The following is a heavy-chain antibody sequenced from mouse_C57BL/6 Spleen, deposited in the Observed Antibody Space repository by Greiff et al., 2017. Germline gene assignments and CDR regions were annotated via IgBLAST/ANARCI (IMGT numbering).Heavy chain of an antibody. D-gene: IGHD2-2*01. CDR2: IDPENGDT. V-gene: IGHV14-4*01. Sequence: EVKLEESGAELVRPGASVKLSCTASGFNIKDDYMHWVKQRPEQGLEWIGWIDPENGDTEYASKFQGKATITADTSSNTAYLQLSSLTSEDTAVYYCTTIHYGYHDDPYYFDYWGQGTTLTVSS. CDR1: GFNIKDDY. J-gene: IGHJ2*01. CDR3: TTIHYGYHDDPYYFDY.